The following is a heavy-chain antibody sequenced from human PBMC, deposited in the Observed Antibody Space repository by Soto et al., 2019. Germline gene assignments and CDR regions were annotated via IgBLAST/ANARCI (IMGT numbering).Heavy chain of an antibody. CDR2: INHSGST. CDR1: GGSFSGYY. CDR3: AREEFHYYGSGSLDYYYYGMDV. V-gene: IGHV4-34*01. D-gene: IGHD3-10*01. J-gene: IGHJ6*02. Sequence: SETLSLTCAAYGGSFSGYYWSWIRQPPGKGLEWIGEINHSGSTNYNPSLKSRVTISVDTSKNQFSLKLSPVTAADTAVYYCAREEFHYYGSGSLDYYYYGMDVWGQGTTVTVSS.